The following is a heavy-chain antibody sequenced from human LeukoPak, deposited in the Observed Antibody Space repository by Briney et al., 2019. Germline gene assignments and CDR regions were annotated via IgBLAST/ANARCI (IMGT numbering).Heavy chain of an antibody. J-gene: IGHJ5*02. V-gene: IGHV4-39*01. D-gene: IGHD6-13*01. Sequence: SETLSLTCNVSGGSISTSSYYWSWIRQAPGKGLEWIGSIYYIGSTYYNPSLKGRVTMSADTSKNQFSLKLTSVTAADTAVYYCARPVATEYSSSNWFDPWGQGILVTASS. CDR1: GGSISTSSYY. CDR3: ARPVATEYSSSNWFDP. CDR2: IYYIGST.